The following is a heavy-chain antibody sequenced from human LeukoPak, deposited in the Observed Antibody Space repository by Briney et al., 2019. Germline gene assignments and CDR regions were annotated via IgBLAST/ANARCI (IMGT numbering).Heavy chain of an antibody. CDR3: ARDNGGDYRLNY. Sequence: ASVKVSCKASGGTFSSYAISWVRQAPGQGLEWMGGIIPIFGTANYAQKFQGRVTITTDESTSTAYMELSSLRSEDTAVYYCARDNGGDYRLNYRGQGTLVTVSS. V-gene: IGHV1-69*05. CDR2: IIPIFGTA. J-gene: IGHJ4*02. D-gene: IGHD4-17*01. CDR1: GGTFSSYA.